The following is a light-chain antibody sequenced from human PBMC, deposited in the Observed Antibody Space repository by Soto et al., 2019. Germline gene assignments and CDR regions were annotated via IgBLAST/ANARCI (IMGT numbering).Light chain of an antibody. V-gene: IGKV3-20*01. Sequence: EIVLTQSPGTLSLSPGERATLSCRASQSVSSSYLAWYQQKPGQAPRLLIYGASTRATGIPDRFSGSGSGTDFTLTISRLEPEDFAVYYCQQYGRSPQTSGPGTKVDIK. CDR2: GAS. CDR3: QQYGRSPQT. J-gene: IGKJ3*01. CDR1: QSVSSSY.